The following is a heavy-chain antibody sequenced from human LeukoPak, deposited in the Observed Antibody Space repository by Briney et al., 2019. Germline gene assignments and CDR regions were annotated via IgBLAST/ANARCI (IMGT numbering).Heavy chain of an antibody. CDR2: IYYSGST. V-gene: IGHV4-39*01. Sequence: SETLSLTCTVSGGSISSSSYYWGWIRQPPGKGLEWIGSIYYSGSTYYNPSLKSRVTISVDTSKNQFSLKLSSVTAADTAVYYCARHVDTYYHDSSGYYDYWGQGTLVTVSS. CDR3: ARHVDTYYHDSSGYYDY. CDR1: GGSISSSSYY. J-gene: IGHJ4*02. D-gene: IGHD3-22*01.